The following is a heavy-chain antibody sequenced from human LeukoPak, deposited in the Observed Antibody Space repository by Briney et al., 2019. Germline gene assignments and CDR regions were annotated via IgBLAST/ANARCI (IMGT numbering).Heavy chain of an antibody. CDR1: GFTLSNYD. J-gene: IGHJ5*02. D-gene: IGHD2-2*01. CDR2: ISTSSRYI. CDR3: ARADCSSSTCYLRRSWFDP. V-gene: IGHV3-21*01. Sequence: GGSLRLFCAASGFTLSNYDMNWVRQAPGKGLEWVSSISTSSRYIYYKNSVKGRFTISRDNAKNSLYLEMNSLRAEDTAVYYCARADCSSSTCYLRRSWFDPWGQGTLVTVSS.